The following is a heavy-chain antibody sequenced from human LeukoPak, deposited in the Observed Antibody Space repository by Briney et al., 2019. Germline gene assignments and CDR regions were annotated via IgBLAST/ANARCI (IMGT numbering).Heavy chain of an antibody. CDR1: GFTFSSYA. D-gene: IGHD1-26*01. CDR3: ASIVGATSRPDY. CDR2: ISCDGSNK. J-gene: IGHJ4*02. V-gene: IGHV3-30*01. Sequence: GRSLRLSCAASGFTFSSYAMHWVRQAPGKGLEWVAVISCDGSNKYYADSVKGRFTISRDNSKNTPYLQMNSLRAEDTAVYYCASIVGATSRPDYWGQGTLVTVSS.